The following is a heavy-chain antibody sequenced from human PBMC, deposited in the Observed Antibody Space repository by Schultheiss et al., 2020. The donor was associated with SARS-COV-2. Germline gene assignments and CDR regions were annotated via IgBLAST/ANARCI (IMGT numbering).Heavy chain of an antibody. Sequence: SVKVSCKASGGTFSSYAISWVRQAPGQGLEWMGGIIPIFGTANYAQKFQGRVTITADESTSTAYMELSSLRSEDTAVYYCARGLRYGGNPMSDYWGQGTLVTVSS. CDR3: ARGLRYGGNPMSDY. V-gene: IGHV1-69*13. J-gene: IGHJ4*02. CDR1: GGTFSSYA. CDR2: IIPIFGTA. D-gene: IGHD4-23*01.